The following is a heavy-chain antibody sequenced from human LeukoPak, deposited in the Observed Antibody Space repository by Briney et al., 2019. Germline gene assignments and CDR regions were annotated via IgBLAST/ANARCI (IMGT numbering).Heavy chain of an antibody. CDR2: IYPRDGST. CDR3: ARDQEGFDY. Sequence: ASVKVSCKASGYTFTSNYTHGVRQAPGQGLEWMGMIYPRDGSTSYAQKFQGRVTVTRDTSTSTVHMELSGPRSEDTAVYYCARDQEGFDYWGQGTLVTVSS. CDR1: GYTFTSNY. J-gene: IGHJ4*02. V-gene: IGHV1-46*01.